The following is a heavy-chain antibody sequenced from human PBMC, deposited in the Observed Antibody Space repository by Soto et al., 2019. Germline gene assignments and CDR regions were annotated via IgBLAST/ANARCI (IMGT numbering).Heavy chain of an antibody. Sequence: PSETLSLTCTVSGDSISSGGYYWSWIRQHPGKGLEWIGYIYDNGGAYYSPSLRGRVVISLDKSANQFSLRLTSVTAADTAVYYCARVKGGTTRRAFDSWGQGTLVTVSS. V-gene: IGHV4-31*03. CDR1: GDSISSGGYY. CDR2: IYDNGGA. J-gene: IGHJ4*02. CDR3: ARVKGGTTRRAFDS. D-gene: IGHD1-7*01.